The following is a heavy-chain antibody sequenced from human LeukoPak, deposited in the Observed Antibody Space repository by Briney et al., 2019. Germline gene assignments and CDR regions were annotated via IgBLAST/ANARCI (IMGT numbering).Heavy chain of an antibody. J-gene: IGHJ4*02. CDR1: GGSISSYY. CDR2: IYYSGST. D-gene: IGHD1-1*01. V-gene: IGHV4-59*01. Sequence: PSETLSLTCTVSGGSISSYYWSWIRQPPGKGLEWIGYIYYSGSTNYNPSLKSRVTISVDTSKNQFSQKLSSVTAADTAVYYCARGGRSPVDYWGQGTLVTVSS. CDR3: ARGGRSPVDY.